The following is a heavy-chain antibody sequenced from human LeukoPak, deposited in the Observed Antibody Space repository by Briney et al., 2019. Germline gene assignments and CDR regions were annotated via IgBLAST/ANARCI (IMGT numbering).Heavy chain of an antibody. V-gene: IGHV3-30-3*01. Sequence: GGSLRLSCAASGFTVSSNYMSWVRQAPGKGLEWVAVISYDGSNKYYADSVKGRFTISRDNSKNTLYLQMNSLRAEDTAVYYCARSSGITMVRGVRLDYWGQGTLVTVSS. D-gene: IGHD3-10*01. CDR2: ISYDGSNK. J-gene: IGHJ4*02. CDR1: GFTVSSNY. CDR3: ARSSGITMVRGVRLDY.